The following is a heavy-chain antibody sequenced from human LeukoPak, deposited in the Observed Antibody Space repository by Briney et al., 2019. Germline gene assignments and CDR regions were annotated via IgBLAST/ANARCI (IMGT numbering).Heavy chain of an antibody. J-gene: IGHJ5*02. CDR2: IIPIFGTA. CDR3: ARDVVVPAARWFDP. D-gene: IGHD2-2*01. CDR1: GCTFSSYA. V-gene: IGHV1-69*13. Sequence: GASVKVPCKASGCTFSSYAISWVRQAPGQGLEWMVGIIPIFGTANYAQKFQGRVTITADESTSTAYMELSRLRSEDTAAYYCARDVVVPAARWFDPWGQGTLVTVYS.